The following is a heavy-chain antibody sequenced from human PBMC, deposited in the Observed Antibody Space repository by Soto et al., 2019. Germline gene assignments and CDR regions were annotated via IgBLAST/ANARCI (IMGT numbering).Heavy chain of an antibody. J-gene: IGHJ5*02. Sequence: QLQLQKSGSGLVKPSQTLSLTCAVSGGSISSGGYSWSWIRQPPGKGLEWIGYSYHSGSTYYNPSLQSRVTISVDRSKNQFFLKLSSVTAADTAVYYCARVPSPWGQGTLVTVSS. V-gene: IGHV4-30-2*01. CDR2: SYHSGST. CDR1: GGSISSGGYS. CDR3: ARVPSP.